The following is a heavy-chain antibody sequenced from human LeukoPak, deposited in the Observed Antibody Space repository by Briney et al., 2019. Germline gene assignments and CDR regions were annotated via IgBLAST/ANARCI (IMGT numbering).Heavy chain of an antibody. Sequence: PSETLSLTCTVSGGSMSSYYWNWIRQPAWKGLEWIGRIYTSGSSHYNPSLKSRVSMSIDTSRNQFSLKLTSVTAADTAVYYCARAIDKALSNWFDPWGQGTLVTVSS. CDR1: GGSMSSYY. J-gene: IGHJ5*02. CDR2: IYTSGSS. V-gene: IGHV4-4*07. CDR3: ARAIDKALSNWFDP.